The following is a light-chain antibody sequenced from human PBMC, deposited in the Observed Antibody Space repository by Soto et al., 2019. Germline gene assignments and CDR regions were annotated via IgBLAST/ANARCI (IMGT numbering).Light chain of an antibody. J-gene: IGKJ5*01. CDR2: DAS. Sequence: DIQMTQSPSSLSASVGDRVTITCRASQSISSWLAWYQQKPGKAPKLLIYDASSLQSGVPPRFSGSGSGTDFTLTISSLQPEDVATYYCQKYNSAPNTFGQGTRLEIK. CDR3: QKYNSAPNT. CDR1: QSISSW. V-gene: IGKV1-27*01.